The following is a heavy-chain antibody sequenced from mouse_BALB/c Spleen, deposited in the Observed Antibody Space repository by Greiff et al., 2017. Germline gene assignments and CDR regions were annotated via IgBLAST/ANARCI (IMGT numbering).Heavy chain of an antibody. CDR1: GFTFSSFG. Sequence: EVMLVESGGGLVQPGGSRKLSCAASGFTFSSFGMHWVRQAPEKGLEWVAYISSGSSTIYYADTVKGRFTISRDNPKNTLFLQMTSLRSEDTAMYYCARISSYDYFDYWGQGTTLTVSS. J-gene: IGHJ2*01. D-gene: IGHD2-10*01. CDR3: ARISSYDYFDY. V-gene: IGHV5-17*02. CDR2: ISSGSSTI.